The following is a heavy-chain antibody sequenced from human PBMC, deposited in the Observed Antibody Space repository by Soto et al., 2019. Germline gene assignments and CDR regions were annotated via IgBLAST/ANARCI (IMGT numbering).Heavy chain of an antibody. V-gene: IGHV4-59*01. CDR1: GGSITNFH. CDR3: AAYDSEGYFDY. D-gene: IGHD3-22*01. J-gene: IGHJ4*02. CDR2: VYFSGST. Sequence: PSETLSLTCTVSGGSITNFHWSWIRQPPGKGLEWIGYVYFSGSTKYNPSFKSRVTMSIDTSKNEFSLRLISVTAADSAAYFCAAYDSEGYFDYWGQGAMVTVYS.